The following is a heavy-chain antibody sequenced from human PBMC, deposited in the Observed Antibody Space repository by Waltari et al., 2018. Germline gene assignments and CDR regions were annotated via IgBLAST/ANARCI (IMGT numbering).Heavy chain of an antibody. CDR1: GFRFSNYW. D-gene: IGHD3-10*01. CDR3: ARLAPRTYRSPVPGRHYYYGMDV. CDR2: ISDEETSI. V-gene: IGHV3-74*01. J-gene: IGHJ6*02. Sequence: EEQLLESGGGLVQPGDSLRLSCAGSGFRFSNYWMYWVRQAPGKGLVWVARISDEETSISYADSVKGRLTSSRDNAKNTVYLQMKRLRVEDTAVYYCARLAPRTYRSPVPGRHYYYGMDVWGQGTTVTVSS.